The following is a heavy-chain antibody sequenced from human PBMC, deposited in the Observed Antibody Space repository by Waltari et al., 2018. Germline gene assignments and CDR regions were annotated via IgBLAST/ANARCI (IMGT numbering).Heavy chain of an antibody. CDR2: IRTSGSYR. CDR3: ARDAEDIVESGAFDI. J-gene: IGHJ3*02. V-gene: IGHV3-21*01. Sequence: EVQLVESGGGLVKPGESLRLSCAASGFPFSSYTINWVRQAPGKGLGWVSAIRTSGSYRYYADSVKGRFTIARDNAKNSLSLQMTHLRVEDTALYYCARDAEDIVESGAFDIWGQGTVVTVSS. D-gene: IGHD2-15*01. CDR1: GFPFSSYT.